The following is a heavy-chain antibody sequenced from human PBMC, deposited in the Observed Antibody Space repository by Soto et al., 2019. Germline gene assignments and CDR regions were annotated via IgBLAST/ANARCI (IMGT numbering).Heavy chain of an antibody. J-gene: IGHJ5*02. D-gene: IGHD2-15*01. V-gene: IGHV3-7*01. CDR3: AREPHRVECSGGSCFENARYNWFDP. CDR1: GFTFSSYW. CDR2: IKQDGSEK. Sequence: GGSLRLSCAASGFTFSSYWMSWVRQAPGKGLEWVANIKQDGSEKYYVDSVKGRFTISRDNAKNSLSLQMNSLRAEDTAVYYCAREPHRVECSGGSCFENARYNWFDPWGQGTLVTVSS.